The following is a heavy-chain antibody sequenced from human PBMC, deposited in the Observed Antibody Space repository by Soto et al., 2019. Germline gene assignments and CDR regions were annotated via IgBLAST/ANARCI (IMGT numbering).Heavy chain of an antibody. Sequence: GGSLRLSCAASGFTFSSYSMNWVRQAPGKGLEWVSSISSSSSYIYYADSVKGRFTISRDNAKNSLYLQMNSLRAEDTAVYYCARDYSRGYSYGYADNWYDPWSQGTLVTVSS. CDR2: ISSSSSYI. J-gene: IGHJ5*02. D-gene: IGHD5-18*01. V-gene: IGHV3-21*01. CDR1: GFTFSSYS. CDR3: ARDYSRGYSYGYADNWYDP.